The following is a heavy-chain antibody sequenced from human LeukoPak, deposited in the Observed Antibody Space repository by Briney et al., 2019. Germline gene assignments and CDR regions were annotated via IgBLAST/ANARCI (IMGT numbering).Heavy chain of an antibody. CDR2: IYTSVST. Sequence: SETLSLTCTVSGGSISSYYWSWIRQPARKGLEWIGRIYTSVSTNYNPSLKSRVTMSVDTSKNQFSLKLSSVPAADTAVYYCARDADSSGYYFSIWGQGTLVTVSS. V-gene: IGHV4-4*07. D-gene: IGHD3-22*01. CDR3: ARDADSSGYYFSI. CDR1: GGSISSYY. J-gene: IGHJ4*02.